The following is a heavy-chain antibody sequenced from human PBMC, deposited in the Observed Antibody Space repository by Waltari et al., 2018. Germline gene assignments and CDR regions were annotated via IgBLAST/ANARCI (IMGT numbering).Heavy chain of an antibody. J-gene: IGHJ3*02. CDR3: ARDRSDSSSSDDAFDI. D-gene: IGHD6-6*01. CDR2: IYTSGST. V-gene: IGHV4-61*02. CDR1: GGSISSGSYY. Sequence: QVQLQESGPGLVKPSQTLSLTCTVSGGSISSGSYYWSWIRQPAGKGLEWIGRIYTSGSTNYNPSLKSRVTISVDTSKNQCSLKLSSVTAADTAVYYCARDRSDSSSSDDAFDIWGQGTMVTVSS.